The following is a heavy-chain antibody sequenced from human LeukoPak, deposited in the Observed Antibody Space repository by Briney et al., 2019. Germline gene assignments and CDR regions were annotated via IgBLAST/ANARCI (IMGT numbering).Heavy chain of an antibody. CDR3: AREEDSSGYSFDY. V-gene: IGHV4-34*01. CDR2: INHSGRT. CDR1: GPSLSGYY. D-gene: IGHD3-22*01. Sequence: PTETLSPTCAVYGPSLSGYYWGWVRQPPGKGLEWIGEINHSGRTHYNPSLKSRVTISVDTSNNQFSLKLSSVTAADTAVYYCAREEDSSGYSFDYWGQETLVTVSS. J-gene: IGHJ4*02.